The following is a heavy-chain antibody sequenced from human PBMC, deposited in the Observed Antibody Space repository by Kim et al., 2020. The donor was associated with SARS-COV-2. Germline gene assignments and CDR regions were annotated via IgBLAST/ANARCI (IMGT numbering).Heavy chain of an antibody. CDR2: GSI. Sequence: GSIYYTPSLKSRVTISVDTSKNQFSLKLNSVTAADTAVYYCARHFTSSVDYWGQGTLVTVSS. J-gene: IGHJ4*02. D-gene: IGHD2-2*01. CDR3: ARHFTSSVDY. V-gene: IGHV4-39*01.